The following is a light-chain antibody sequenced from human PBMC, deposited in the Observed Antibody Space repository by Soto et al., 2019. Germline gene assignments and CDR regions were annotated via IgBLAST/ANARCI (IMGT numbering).Light chain of an antibody. V-gene: IGKV3-11*01. CDR1: QSVGNS. CDR2: DAS. CDR3: QQRSKWPPTWT. J-gene: IGKJ1*01. Sequence: EIVLTQSPATLSLSPGERATLSCRASQSVGNSLAWYQQEPGRPPRLLMYDASKRATGVPARFGGSGSGTDVTLTSSSLEPEDFAVYYCQQRSKWPPTWTFGQGTTVEI.